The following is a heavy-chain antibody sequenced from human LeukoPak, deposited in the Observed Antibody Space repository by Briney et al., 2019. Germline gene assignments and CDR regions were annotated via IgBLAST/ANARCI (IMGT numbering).Heavy chain of an antibody. J-gene: IGHJ6*03. Sequence: GGSLRLSCAASGFTFSSYSMNWVRQAPGKGLGWVSSIISSSSYIFYADSVKGRFAISGDNAKNSLYLQMNSLRAEDTAVYYCARSFGLEYYYYMDVWGKGTTVTVSS. D-gene: IGHD3-10*01. CDR2: IISSSSYI. CDR3: ARSFGLEYYYYMDV. V-gene: IGHV3-21*01. CDR1: GFTFSSYS.